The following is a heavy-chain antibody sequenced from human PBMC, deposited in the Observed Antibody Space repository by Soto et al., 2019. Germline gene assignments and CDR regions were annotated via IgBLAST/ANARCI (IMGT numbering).Heavy chain of an antibody. Sequence: SETLSLTCAVYGGSFSGYYWSWIRQPPGKGLEWIGEINHSGSTNYNPSLKSRVTISVDTSKNQFSLKLSSVTAADTAVYYCARGGIVVVVAATIYDYWGQGTLVTVS. D-gene: IGHD2-15*01. CDR1: GGSFSGYY. J-gene: IGHJ4*02. V-gene: IGHV4-34*01. CDR2: INHSGST. CDR3: ARGGIVVVVAATIYDY.